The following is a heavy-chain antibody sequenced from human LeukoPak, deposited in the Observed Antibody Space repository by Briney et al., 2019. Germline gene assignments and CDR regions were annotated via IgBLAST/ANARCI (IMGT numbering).Heavy chain of an antibody. CDR3: ARDVGLRFLEWLFDY. CDR1: GFTFSSYA. V-gene: IGHV3-30-3*01. CDR2: ISYDGSNK. J-gene: IGHJ4*02. Sequence: GGSLRLSCAASGFTFSSYAMHWVRQAPGKGLEGVAVISYDGSNKYYADSVKGRFTISRDNSKNTLYLQMNSLRAEDTAVYDCARDVGLRFLEWLFDYWGQGTLVTVSS. D-gene: IGHD3-3*01.